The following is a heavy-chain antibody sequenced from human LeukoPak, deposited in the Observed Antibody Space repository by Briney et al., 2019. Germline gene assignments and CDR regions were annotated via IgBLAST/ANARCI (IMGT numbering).Heavy chain of an antibody. Sequence: ASVKVSCKASGYTFTSYDINWVRQATGQGLEWMGWMNPNSGNTGYAQKFQGRVTMTRNTSISAAYMELSSLRSEDTAVYYCARGYGVRGVIIRPIGCWGQGTLVTVSS. V-gene: IGHV1-8*01. CDR2: MNPNSGNT. D-gene: IGHD3-10*01. CDR3: ARGYGVRGVIIRPIGC. CDR1: GYTFTSYD. J-gene: IGHJ4*02.